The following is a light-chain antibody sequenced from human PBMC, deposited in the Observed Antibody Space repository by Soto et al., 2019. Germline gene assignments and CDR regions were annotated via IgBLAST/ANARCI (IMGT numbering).Light chain of an antibody. CDR3: KAYAGSNNLV. CDR1: NSDVGTYNY. Sequence: QSALAQPPSASGSPGQSVTITCTGANSDVGTYNYVAWYQHHTGKAPKFMIYEVSKRPLGVPDRLSGSKSGNQASMTVSGRQAKDEADYYCKAYAGSNNLVFGRGTKLTVL. V-gene: IGLV2-8*01. CDR2: EVS. J-gene: IGLJ2*01.